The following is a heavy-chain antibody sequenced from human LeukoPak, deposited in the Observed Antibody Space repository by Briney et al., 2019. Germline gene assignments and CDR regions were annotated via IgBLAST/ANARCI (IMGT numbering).Heavy chain of an antibody. CDR3: ARGVRRYFDY. CDR1: GGSISSGGYY. D-gene: IGHD3-22*01. Sequence: SQALSLTCTVSGGSISSGGYYWSWIRQHPGKGLEWIGYIYYSGSTYYNPSLKSRVTISVDRSKNQFSLKLSSVTAADTAVYYCARGVRRYFDYWGQGTLVTVSS. J-gene: IGHJ4*02. CDR2: IYYSGST. V-gene: IGHV4-31*03.